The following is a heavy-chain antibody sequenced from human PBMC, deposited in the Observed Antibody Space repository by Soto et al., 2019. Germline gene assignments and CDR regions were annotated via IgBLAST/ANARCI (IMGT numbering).Heavy chain of an antibody. Sequence: ASVKVSCKASGYTFTGYYMHWVRQAPGQGLEWMGWINPNSGGTNYAQKFQGWVTMTRDTSISTAYMELSRLRSDDTAVYYCARSKAVGTGTWYYYYMDVWGKGTTVTVSS. D-gene: IGHD6-13*01. CDR1: GYTFTGYY. CDR3: ARSKAVGTGTWYYYYMDV. V-gene: IGHV1-2*04. CDR2: INPNSGGT. J-gene: IGHJ6*03.